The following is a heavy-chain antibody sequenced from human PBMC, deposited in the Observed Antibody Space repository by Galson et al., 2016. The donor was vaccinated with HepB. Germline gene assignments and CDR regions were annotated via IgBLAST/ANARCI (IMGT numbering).Heavy chain of an antibody. CDR3: AKRHEYCPAVGCSVDY. V-gene: IGHV3-30*18. Sequence: SLRLSCAASGFTFSNYGMHRVRQAPGKGLEWVAADSMDGRRKFYADSVKGRFTISRDNSNNMLFLQMSSLRTDDTAIYYCAKRHEYCPAVGCSVDYWGQGTLVSVSS. D-gene: IGHD2/OR15-2a*01. J-gene: IGHJ4*02. CDR1: GFTFSNYG. CDR2: DSMDGRRK.